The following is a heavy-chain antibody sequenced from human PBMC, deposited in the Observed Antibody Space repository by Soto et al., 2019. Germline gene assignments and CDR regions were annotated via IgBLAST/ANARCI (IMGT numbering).Heavy chain of an antibody. J-gene: IGHJ4*02. CDR3: ASQWLYGYFDY. Sequence: GGSLRLSCAASGFTFSSYSMNWVRQAPGKGLEWVSDISCGGSNKYYADSVKGRFTISRDNSKNTLYLQMNSLRAEDTAVYYCASQWLYGYFDYWGQGTLVTVSS. D-gene: IGHD6-19*01. CDR2: ISCGGSNK. V-gene: IGHV3-30*03. CDR1: GFTFSSYS.